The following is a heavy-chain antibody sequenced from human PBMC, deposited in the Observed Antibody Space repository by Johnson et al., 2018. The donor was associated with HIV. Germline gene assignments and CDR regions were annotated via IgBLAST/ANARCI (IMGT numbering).Heavy chain of an antibody. CDR3: ARGEDYGGNFGALDI. CDR1: GFTFSRYA. CDR2: MSYDGSKK. J-gene: IGHJ3*02. V-gene: IGHV3-30-3*01. Sequence: QVQLVESGGGVVQPGRSLRLSCAASGFTFSRYAMHWVRQAPGRGLEWVAVMSYDGSKKYYADSVRGRFTISRDNSKNTLYLQMNSLRDEDTAVYYCARGEDYGGNFGALDIWGQGTMVTVSS. D-gene: IGHD4-23*01.